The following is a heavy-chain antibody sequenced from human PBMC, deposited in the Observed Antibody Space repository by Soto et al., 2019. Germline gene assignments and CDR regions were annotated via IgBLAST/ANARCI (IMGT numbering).Heavy chain of an antibody. Sequence: VQLVQSGAEVKKPGSSVKVSCKASGGTFSSYAISWVRQAPGQGLEWMGGIIPIFGTANYAQKFQGRVTITADESTSTAYMELSSLRSEDTAVYYCARAGDIVVVPAALNYYYGMDVWGQGTTVTVSS. D-gene: IGHD2-2*01. CDR2: IIPIFGTA. J-gene: IGHJ6*02. V-gene: IGHV1-69*01. CDR1: GGTFSSYA. CDR3: ARAGDIVVVPAALNYYYGMDV.